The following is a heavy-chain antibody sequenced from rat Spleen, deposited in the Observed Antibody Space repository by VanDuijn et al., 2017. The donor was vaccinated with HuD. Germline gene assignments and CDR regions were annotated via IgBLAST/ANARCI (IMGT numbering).Heavy chain of an antibody. CDR2: ISSGGTT. Sequence: QVQLKESGPDLVQPSQTLSLTCTVSGFSLSNYGVSWVRQPPGKGLEWIAAISSGGTTYYNSVFKSRLSISRDTSKSQVFLKMNNLQTEDIATYYCARHGYNSYFDYWGQGVMVTVSS. CDR3: ARHGYNSYFDY. D-gene: IGHD1-9*01. J-gene: IGHJ2*01. CDR1: GFSLSNYG. V-gene: IGHV2S8*01.